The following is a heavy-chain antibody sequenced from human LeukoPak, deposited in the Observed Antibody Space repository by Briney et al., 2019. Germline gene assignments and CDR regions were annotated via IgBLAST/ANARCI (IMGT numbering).Heavy chain of an antibody. Sequence: PGGSLRLSCAASGFTFSSYAMSWVRQAPGKGLEWVSAISGSGGSTYYADSVKGRFTISRDNSKNTLYLQRNSLRAEDTAVYYCAKYGSCSSTSCYAYYYYYYMDVWGKGTTVTVSS. CDR1: GFTFSSYA. V-gene: IGHV3-23*01. CDR3: AKYGSCSSTSCYAYYYYYYMDV. D-gene: IGHD2-2*01. CDR2: ISGSGGST. J-gene: IGHJ6*03.